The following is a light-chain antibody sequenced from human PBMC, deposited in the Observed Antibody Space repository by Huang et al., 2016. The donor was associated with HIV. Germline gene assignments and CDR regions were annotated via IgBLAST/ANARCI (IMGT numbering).Light chain of an antibody. CDR1: QTVSSN. CDR2: AAS. CDR3: QHYRVWPPVYT. Sequence: EIVMTQSPATLSVSPGERATLSCRASQTVSSNLAGYQQKPGQAPRLLIDAASTRATDIPARFSGSGSGTEFTLTISSLQSEDFAVYYCQHYRVWPPVYTFGQGTKLEIK. V-gene: IGKV3-15*01. J-gene: IGKJ2*01.